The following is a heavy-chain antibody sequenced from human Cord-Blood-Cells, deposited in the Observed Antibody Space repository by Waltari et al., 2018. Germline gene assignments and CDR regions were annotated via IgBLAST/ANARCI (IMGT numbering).Heavy chain of an antibody. J-gene: IGHJ5*02. CDR3: ARHGSGYCSSTSCYENWFDP. V-gene: IGHV4-34*01. D-gene: IGHD2-2*01. Sequence: QVQLQQWGAGLLKPSETLSLTCAVYGGSFSGYYWSWIRQPPGKGREGIGEINHSGSTNYNPSLKEPVTISVDTSKSQFCLKLSSVTAADTAVYYCARHGSGYCSSTSCYENWFDPWGQGTLVTVSS. CDR1: GGSFSGYY. CDR2: INHSGST.